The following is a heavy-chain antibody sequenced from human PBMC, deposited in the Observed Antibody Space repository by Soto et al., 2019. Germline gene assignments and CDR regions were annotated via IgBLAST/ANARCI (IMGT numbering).Heavy chain of an antibody. Sequence: SETLSLTCTVSGGSVTNYYWNWIRQSPGKGLEWIGYVYYTGDTKYNPTLESRVTISVDTSKNKFSLKLSSVTAADTAVYYCARHESSGWDPWTTHRYGMDVWGQGTTVTVSS. D-gene: IGHD6-19*01. CDR3: ARHESSGWDPWTTHRYGMDV. CDR1: GGSVTNYY. J-gene: IGHJ6*02. CDR2: VYYTGDT. V-gene: IGHV4-59*08.